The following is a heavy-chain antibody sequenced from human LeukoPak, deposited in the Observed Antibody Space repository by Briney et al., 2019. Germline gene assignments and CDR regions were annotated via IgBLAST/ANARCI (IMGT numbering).Heavy chain of an antibody. CDR1: GYTFTSYD. CDR2: MNPNSGNT. V-gene: IGHV1-8*01. Sequence: ASVKVSRKASGYTFTSYDINWVRQATGQGLEWMGWMNPNSGNTGYAQKFQGRVTMTRNTSISTAYMELSSLRSEDTAVYYCARPGYCSSTSCANFDYWGQGTLVTVSS. J-gene: IGHJ4*02. D-gene: IGHD2-2*03. CDR3: ARPGYCSSTSCANFDY.